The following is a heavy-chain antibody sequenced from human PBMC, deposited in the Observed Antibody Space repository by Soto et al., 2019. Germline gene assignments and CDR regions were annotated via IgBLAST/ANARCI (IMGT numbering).Heavy chain of an antibody. CDR3: AKDQGSSWYEIDY. V-gene: IGHV3-23*01. CDR2: ISGSGGST. Sequence: PGGSLRLSCAASGLTFSNYAVTWVRQAPGKGLEWVSTISGSGGSTYYADSVKGRFTISRDNSKNTLYLQMNSLRAEDTAVYYRAKDQGSSWYEIDYWGQGTLVTVSS. CDR1: GLTFSNYA. D-gene: IGHD6-13*01. J-gene: IGHJ4*02.